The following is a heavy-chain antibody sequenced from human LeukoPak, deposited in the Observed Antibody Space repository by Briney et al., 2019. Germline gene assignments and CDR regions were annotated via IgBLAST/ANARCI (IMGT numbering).Heavy chain of an antibody. D-gene: IGHD3-22*01. CDR2: ISSSSSYI. V-gene: IGHV3-21*01. CDR1: GFTFSSYS. Sequence: GGSLRLSCAASGFTFSSYSMNWVRQAPWKGLEWVSSISSSSSYIYYADSVKGRFTISRDNAKNSLYLQMNSLRAEDTAVYYCARTLDYYDSSGSAYWGQGTLVTVSS. J-gene: IGHJ4*02. CDR3: ARTLDYYDSSGSAY.